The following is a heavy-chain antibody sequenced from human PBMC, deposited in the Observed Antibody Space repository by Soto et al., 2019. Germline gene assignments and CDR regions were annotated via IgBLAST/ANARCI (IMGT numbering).Heavy chain of an antibody. CDR2: INLDGSEK. V-gene: IGHV3-7*05. CDR3: ARGAMAGNEVPGD. Sequence: EGQLVESGGGLVQPGGSLRLSCQVSGFTFRSYWMTWVRRAPGKGLEWVANINLDGSEKYYVDAVKGRFTISRDNAKNSRKLGLRDLRDNDTAVYYCARGAMAGNEVPGDWGQGTLVTVSS. CDR1: GFTFRSYW. J-gene: IGHJ1*01. D-gene: IGHD1-1*01.